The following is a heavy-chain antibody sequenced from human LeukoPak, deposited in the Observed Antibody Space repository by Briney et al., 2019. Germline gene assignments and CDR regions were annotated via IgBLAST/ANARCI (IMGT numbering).Heavy chain of an antibody. CDR2: ISSSSRSI. D-gene: IGHD1-26*01. Sequence: GGSVSLFCAASGFTFSIYRMNWPRQAPGEAVEGVSSISSSSRSIYYADSVTGGSTITRDNAKKSLDLQMNTLMAENTGVYCCARAVIGGSYGPAWGQGTLVTVSS. V-gene: IGHV3-21*01. CDR1: GFTFSIYR. CDR3: ARAVIGGSYGPA. J-gene: IGHJ5*02.